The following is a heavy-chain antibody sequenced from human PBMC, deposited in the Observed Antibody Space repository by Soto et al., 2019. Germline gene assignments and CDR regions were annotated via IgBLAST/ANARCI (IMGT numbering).Heavy chain of an antibody. D-gene: IGHD4-17*01. V-gene: IGHV3-23*01. CDR3: AKDPNGDYIGAFDD. CDR1: GFAFSNYA. J-gene: IGHJ4*02. CDR2: ISRSSNVI. Sequence: EVQLLESGGDLVQPGGSLRLSCAASGFAFSNYAVTWVRQAQGKGLEWVSSISRSSNVIYYADSVKGRFIISRDNSKNTLYLQMNSPRAEDTARYYCAKDPNGDYIGAFDDWGQGTLVTVSS.